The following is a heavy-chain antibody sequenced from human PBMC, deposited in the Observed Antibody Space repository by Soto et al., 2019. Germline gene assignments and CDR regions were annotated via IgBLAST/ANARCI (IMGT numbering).Heavy chain of an antibody. CDR2: VDHSGCT. CDR3: ARGYGRNFDY. D-gene: IGHD3-10*01. V-gene: IGHV4-34*01. CDR1: GGSFSGYY. J-gene: IGHJ4*02. Sequence: SATLSLTCAAYGGSFSGYYWSWIREPPGTGLVWFGGVDHSGCTDDNPSVKRRVTISVDTAKNPFSLKLSSVTAAVTAVHYSARGYGRNFDYWGEGTLVTVSS.